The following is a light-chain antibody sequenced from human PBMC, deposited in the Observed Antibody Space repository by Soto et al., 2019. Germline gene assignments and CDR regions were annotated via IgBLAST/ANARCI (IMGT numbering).Light chain of an antibody. J-gene: IGLJ1*01. V-gene: IGLV1-40*01. CDR3: SSYTTSSTLEV. CDR1: SSNIGAEYD. Sequence: QSVLTQPPSVSGAPGQRVAISCTGSSSNIGAEYDVHWYQQLPGTAPKRLIYGDNNRPSGVPDRFSGSKSGTSASLAITGLQPEDEADYYCSSYTTSSTLEVFGTGTKVTVL. CDR2: GDN.